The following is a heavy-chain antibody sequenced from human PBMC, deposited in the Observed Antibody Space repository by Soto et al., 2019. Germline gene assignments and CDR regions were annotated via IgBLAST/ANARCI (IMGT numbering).Heavy chain of an antibody. J-gene: IGHJ6*02. CDR2: ISGYTINT. CDR3: ARDIVDTAMVLDYYGMDV. Sequence: QVQLVQSGAEVKKPGASVKVSCKASGYTFIDYGISWVRQAPGQGHEWMGWISGYTINTKYAQKVQGRVTMTTDTSTSTAYMELRSLRSDDTAVYYCARDIVDTAMVLDYYGMDVWGQGTTVTVSS. D-gene: IGHD5-18*01. V-gene: IGHV1-18*01. CDR1: GYTFIDYG.